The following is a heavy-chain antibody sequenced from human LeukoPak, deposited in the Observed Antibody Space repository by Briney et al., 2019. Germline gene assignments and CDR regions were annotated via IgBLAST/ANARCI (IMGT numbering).Heavy chain of an antibody. V-gene: IGHV3-30*02. CDR2: IRYDGSNK. J-gene: IGHJ4*02. CDR3: VKDNPLDY. CDR1: GFTFSSYG. D-gene: IGHD1-14*01. Sequence: GRSLRLSCAASGFTFSSYGMHWVRQAPGKGLEWVAFIRYDGSNKLYADSVKGRFTISRDNSKNTLYLHINSLRAEDTAVYYCVKDNPLDYWGQGTLVIVSS.